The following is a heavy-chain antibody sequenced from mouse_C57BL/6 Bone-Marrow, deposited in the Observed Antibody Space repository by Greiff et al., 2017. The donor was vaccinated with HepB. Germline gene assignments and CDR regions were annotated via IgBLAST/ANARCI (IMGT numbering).Heavy chain of an antibody. D-gene: IGHD2-10*01. Sequence: DVQLQESGPGLVKPSQSLSLTCSVTGYSITSGYYWNWIRQFPGNKLEWMGYISYDGSNNYNPPLKNRISITRDTSKNQFFLKLNSVTTEDTATYYCARAYPLAYWGQGTLVTVSA. CDR3: ARAYPLAY. V-gene: IGHV3-6*01. J-gene: IGHJ3*01. CDR2: ISYDGSN. CDR1: GYSITSGYY.